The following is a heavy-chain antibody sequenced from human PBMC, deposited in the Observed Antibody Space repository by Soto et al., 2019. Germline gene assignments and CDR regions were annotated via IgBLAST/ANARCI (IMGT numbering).Heavy chain of an antibody. CDR2: ISGSGGST. J-gene: IGHJ4*02. Sequence: GGSLRLSCAASGFTLSSYAMSCVRQAPGKGLEWVSAISGSGGSTYYADSVKGRFTISRDNSKNTLYLQMNSLRAEDTAVYYCANLDAVIYYFDYWGQGTLVTVSS. V-gene: IGHV3-23*01. CDR3: ANLDAVIYYFDY. CDR1: GFTLSSYA. D-gene: IGHD2-21*01.